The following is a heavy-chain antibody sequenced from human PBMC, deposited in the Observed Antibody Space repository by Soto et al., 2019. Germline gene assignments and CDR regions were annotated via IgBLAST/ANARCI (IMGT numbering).Heavy chain of an antibody. CDR3: ARGLSHLAARAEGVYFDY. D-gene: IGHD6-6*01. J-gene: IGHJ4*02. Sequence: EVQLVESGGGLVQPGGSLRLSCAASGFTFSTYWMGWVRQAPGKGLEWVAYIREDGSGNFYVDSVKGRFTISRDNAKNSLFLQMSSLSAEDTAVYYCARGLSHLAARAEGVYFDYWGQGTLVTVSS. CDR2: IREDGSGN. V-gene: IGHV3-7*01. CDR1: GFTFSTYW.